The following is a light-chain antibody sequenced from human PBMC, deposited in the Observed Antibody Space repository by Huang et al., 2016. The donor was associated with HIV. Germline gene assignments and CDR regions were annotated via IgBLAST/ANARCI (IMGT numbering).Light chain of an antibody. V-gene: IGKV3-15*01. CDR1: QGVSGS. Sequence: EIVLTQSPATLSVSPGERVTLSCRASQGVSGSLAWYQQKPGQAPRLLIYGSSTRATGVPARFSGSGSGTEFTLTISSLQSEDFAVYYCQQYNNFYTFGPGTRVDIK. CDR3: QQYNNFYT. J-gene: IGKJ3*01. CDR2: GSS.